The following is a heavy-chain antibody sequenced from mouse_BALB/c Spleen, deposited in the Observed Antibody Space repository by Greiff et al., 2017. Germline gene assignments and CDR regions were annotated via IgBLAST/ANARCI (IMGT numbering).Heavy chain of an antibody. D-gene: IGHD1-1*01. J-gene: IGHJ1*01. CDR3: ARGGITTRYFDV. CDR2: INPYNGDT. Sequence: EVMLVESGPELVKPGASVKISCKASGYSFTGYFMNWVMQSHGKSLEWIGRINPYNGDTFYNQKFKGKATLTVDKSSSTAHMELRSLASEDSAVYYCARGGITTRYFDVWGAGTTVTVSS. CDR1: GYSFTGYF. V-gene: IGHV1-20*02.